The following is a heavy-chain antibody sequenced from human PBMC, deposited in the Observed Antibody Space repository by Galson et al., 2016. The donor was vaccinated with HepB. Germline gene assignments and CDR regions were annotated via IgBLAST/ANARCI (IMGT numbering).Heavy chain of an antibody. V-gene: IGHV4-30-2*01. CDR1: GGSISSGGYS. Sequence: LQESGSGLVKPSQTLSLTCAVSGGSISSGGYSWSWIRQPPGKGLEWIGYIYHSGSTSYNPSLKSRVTISVDRSKNLFSLNLISLTAADTAVYYCARGAAAEHYFQYWGQGALVTV. CDR2: IYHSGST. J-gene: IGHJ4*02. D-gene: IGHD6-13*01. CDR3: ARGAAAEHYFQY.